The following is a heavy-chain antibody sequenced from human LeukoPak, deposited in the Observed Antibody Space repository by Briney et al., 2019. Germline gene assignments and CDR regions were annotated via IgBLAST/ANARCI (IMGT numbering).Heavy chain of an antibody. D-gene: IGHD2/OR15-2a*01. J-gene: IGHJ2*01. CDR1: GYTFSSYA. V-gene: IGHV1-18*01. CDR3: ARDNTWYFDL. CDR2: ISPYNGNT. Sequence: ASVKVSCKASGYTFSSYAISWVRQAPGQGLEWMGWISPYNGNTNSAQRFQGRVTMTTDTSTSAAYMELTSLRPGDTAVYYCARDNTWYFDLWGRGTLVTVSS.